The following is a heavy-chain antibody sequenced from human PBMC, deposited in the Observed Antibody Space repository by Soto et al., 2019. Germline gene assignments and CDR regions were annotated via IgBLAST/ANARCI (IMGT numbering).Heavy chain of an antibody. CDR1: GFTFSNYA. CDR3: AKDRGFYDSSAYPI. D-gene: IGHD3-22*01. Sequence: EVQLLESGGGLVQPGGSLRLSCAASGFTFSNYAMSWVRQAPGKGLEWVSDISGSGGSTYYADSVKGRFAISRDNPKNTLYLQMNSLRAEDTAVYYCAKDRGFYDSSAYPIWGQGTLVTVST. CDR2: ISGSGGST. V-gene: IGHV3-23*01. J-gene: IGHJ4*02.